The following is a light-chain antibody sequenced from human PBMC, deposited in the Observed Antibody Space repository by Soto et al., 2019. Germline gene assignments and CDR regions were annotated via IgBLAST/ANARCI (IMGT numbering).Light chain of an antibody. V-gene: IGKV3-20*01. Sequence: EIVLTQSPGTLSLSPGERATLSCRASQSVRSNSLAWYQQKPGQAPRLLIYGASTRATGIPDRFSGSGSGTDFTLTITRLEPEDFAVYYCQQYNNWPWTFGQGTKVEIK. J-gene: IGKJ1*01. CDR1: QSVRSNS. CDR2: GAS. CDR3: QQYNNWPWT.